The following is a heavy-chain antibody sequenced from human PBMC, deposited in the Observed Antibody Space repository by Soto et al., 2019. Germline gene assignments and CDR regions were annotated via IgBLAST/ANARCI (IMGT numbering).Heavy chain of an antibody. Sequence: SETLSLTCTVSGGSISSGGYYWSWIRQHPGKGLEWIGYIYYSGSTYYNPSLKSRVTISVDTSKNQFSLKLSSVTAADTAVYYCARDQRYFDWLSETNWFGPWGQGTLVTVSS. D-gene: IGHD3-9*01. CDR2: IYYSGST. J-gene: IGHJ5*02. CDR1: GGSISSGGYY. CDR3: ARDQRYFDWLSETNWFGP. V-gene: IGHV4-31*03.